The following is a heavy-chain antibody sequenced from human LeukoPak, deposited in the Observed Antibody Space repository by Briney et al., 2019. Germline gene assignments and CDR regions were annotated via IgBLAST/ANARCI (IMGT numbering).Heavy chain of an antibody. CDR1: GFTFSNYG. Sequence: GRSLRLSCAASGFTFSNYGMHWVRQAPGKGLEWVSFISYDGSNKYYADSVKGRFTISRDNSKNTLYLQMISLRTEDTAVYYCAKDPRRYSRTGGYFDYWGQGTLVTVSS. D-gene: IGHD6-13*01. CDR2: ISYDGSNK. V-gene: IGHV3-30*18. CDR3: AKDPRRYSRTGGYFDY. J-gene: IGHJ4*02.